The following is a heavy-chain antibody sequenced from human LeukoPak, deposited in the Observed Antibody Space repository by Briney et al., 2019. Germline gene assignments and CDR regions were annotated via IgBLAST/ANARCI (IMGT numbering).Heavy chain of an antibody. CDR1: GFIFIYYD. Sequence: GGAPRPSCATPGFIFIYYDFYWGRQAPGQGVGWLAYISKDAAFMFYAASVRGRLTVSRDNSKRTVYLQLNSLRAEDTALYYCARDLMWLVDYWGQGTLVTVSS. CDR2: ISKDAAFM. V-gene: IGHV3-30*04. J-gene: IGHJ4*02. D-gene: IGHD6-19*01. CDR3: ARDLMWLVDY.